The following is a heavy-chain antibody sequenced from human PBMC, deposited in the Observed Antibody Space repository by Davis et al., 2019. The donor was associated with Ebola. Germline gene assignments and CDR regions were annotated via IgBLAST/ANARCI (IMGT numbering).Heavy chain of an antibody. CDR3: ARDLPIRYFDWATGRDV. CDR2: ISSSSSYI. D-gene: IGHD3-9*01. CDR1: VFTFSSYS. Sequence: GESLKLSCAASVFTFSSYSMNWVRQAPGPGLAWVSSISSSSSYIYYADSVKGRFTISRDNAKNSLYLQMNSLRAEDTAVYYCARDLPIRYFDWATGRDVWGKGTTVTVSS. J-gene: IGHJ6*04. V-gene: IGHV3-21*01.